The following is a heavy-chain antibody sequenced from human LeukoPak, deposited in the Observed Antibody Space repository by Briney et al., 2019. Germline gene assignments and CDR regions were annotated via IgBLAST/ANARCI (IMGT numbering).Heavy chain of an antibody. J-gene: IGHJ5*02. CDR1: GGSFSGYY. Sequence: SETLSLACAVYGGSFSGYYWSWIRQPPGKGLEWIGEINHSGSTNYNPSLKSRVTISVDTSKNQFSLKLSSVTAADTAVYYCARVLLWFGEKDWFDPWGQGTLVTVSS. CDR2: INHSGST. D-gene: IGHD3-10*01. V-gene: IGHV4-34*01. CDR3: ARVLLWFGEKDWFDP.